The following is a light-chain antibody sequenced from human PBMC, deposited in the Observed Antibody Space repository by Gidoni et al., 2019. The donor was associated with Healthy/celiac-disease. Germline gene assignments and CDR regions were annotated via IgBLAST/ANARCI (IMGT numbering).Light chain of an antibody. CDR3: QQYNSYTWT. J-gene: IGKJ1*01. CDR1: QSISRG. Sequence: DIQMTQYPSTLSASVGDRVTIPCRASQSISRGLAWYQQKPGKAPKLLIYKASSLESGVPSRFSGSGSGTEFTLTISSLQPDDFATYYCQQYNSYTWTFGQWTKVDVK. CDR2: KAS. V-gene: IGKV1-5*03.